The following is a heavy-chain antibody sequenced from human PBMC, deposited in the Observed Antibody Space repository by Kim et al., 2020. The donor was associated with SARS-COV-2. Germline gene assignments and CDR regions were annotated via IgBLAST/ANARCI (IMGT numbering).Heavy chain of an antibody. V-gene: IGHV3-33*01. CDR3: ARDKDWYFDL. Sequence: GGSLRLSCAASGFTLRNYGMHWVRQAPGKGLEWVAHDGSTTNYADSVKGRFTISRDNSKNTLYMQMNSLRAEDTAVYYFARDKDWYFDLWGRGTLVTVSS. CDR2: DGSTT. CDR1: GFTLRNYG. J-gene: IGHJ2*01.